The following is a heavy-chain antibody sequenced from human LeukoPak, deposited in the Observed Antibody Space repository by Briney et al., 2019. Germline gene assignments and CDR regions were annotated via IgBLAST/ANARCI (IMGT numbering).Heavy chain of an antibody. D-gene: IGHD3-22*01. J-gene: IGHJ4*02. CDR3: ARAGDYYDSSGYSPFDY. CDR2: IWYDGSNK. V-gene: IGHV3-33*01. CDR1: GFTFSSYG. Sequence: GRSLRLSCAASGFTFSSYGMHWVRQAPGKGLEWVAVIWYDGSNKYYADSVKGLFTISRDNSKNTLYLQMNSLRAEDTAVYYCARAGDYYDSSGYSPFDYWGQGTLVTVSS.